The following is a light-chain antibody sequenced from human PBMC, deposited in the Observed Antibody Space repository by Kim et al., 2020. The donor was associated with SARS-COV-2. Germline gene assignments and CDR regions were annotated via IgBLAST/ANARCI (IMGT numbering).Light chain of an antibody. CDR1: KLGDKY. CDR2: QDS. CDR3: QAWDSSLRV. V-gene: IGLV3-1*01. J-gene: IGLJ3*02. Sequence: SSELTQPPSVSVSPGQTASITCSGDKLGDKYACWYQQKPGQSPVLVIYQDSKRPSGIPERFSGSNSGNTATLTISGTQAMDEADYYCQAWDSSLRVFGGGTQLTVL.